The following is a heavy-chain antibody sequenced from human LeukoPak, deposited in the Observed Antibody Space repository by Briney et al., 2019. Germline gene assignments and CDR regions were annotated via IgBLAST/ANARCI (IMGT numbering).Heavy chain of an antibody. J-gene: IGHJ5*02. Sequence: ASVKVSGKASGYTFTSYDINWVRQATGQGLEWMGWMNPNSGNTGYAQKFQGRVTMTRNTSISTAYMELSSLRSEDTAVYYCARGRDSSSWYASLNWFDPWGQGTLVTVSS. V-gene: IGHV1-8*01. CDR1: GYTFTSYD. CDR3: ARGRDSSSWYASLNWFDP. CDR2: MNPNSGNT. D-gene: IGHD6-13*01.